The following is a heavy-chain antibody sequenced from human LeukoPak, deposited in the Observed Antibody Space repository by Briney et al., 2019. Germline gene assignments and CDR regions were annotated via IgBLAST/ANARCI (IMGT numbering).Heavy chain of an antibody. CDR1: GYTFTGYY. J-gene: IGHJ4*02. D-gene: IGHD6-19*01. CDR3: ARDLGSGWIIVDY. V-gene: IGHV1-2*02. CDR2: INPNSGGT. Sequence: ASVKVSCTASGYTFTGYYIHWVRQAPGQGLEWMGWINPNSGGTNSAQKVQGRVTLTRDTSISTAYLELSSLRSDDTAVYYCARDLGSGWIIVDYWGQGTLVTVSS.